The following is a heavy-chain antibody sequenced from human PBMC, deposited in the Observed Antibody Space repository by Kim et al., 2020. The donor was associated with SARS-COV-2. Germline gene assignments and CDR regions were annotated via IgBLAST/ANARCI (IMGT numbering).Heavy chain of an antibody. D-gene: IGHD3-10*01. V-gene: IGHV3-53*01. Sequence: GGSLRLSCAASGFTVSSNYMSWVRQAPGKGLEWVSVIYSGGSTYYADSVKGRCTISRDNSKNTLYLQMNSLRAEDTAVYYCARAAYYYGSGPSRWFDPWGQGTLVTVSS. J-gene: IGHJ5*02. CDR2: IYSGGST. CDR1: GFTVSSNY. CDR3: ARAAYYYGSGPSRWFDP.